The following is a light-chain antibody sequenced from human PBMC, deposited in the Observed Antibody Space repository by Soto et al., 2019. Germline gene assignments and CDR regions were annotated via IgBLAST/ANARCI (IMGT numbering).Light chain of an antibody. Sequence: EDVLTQSPGTLSLSPGERATLSCRASQGVSRSHFAWYQQKPGQAPRLLVYAASLRPPGIPDRFSGSGSGTDFTLTISRLEPEDFAVYFCQQYSTSSLYTFGQGTKLEIK. CDR3: QQYSTSSLYT. CDR1: QGVSRSH. CDR2: AAS. V-gene: IGKV3-20*01. J-gene: IGKJ2*01.